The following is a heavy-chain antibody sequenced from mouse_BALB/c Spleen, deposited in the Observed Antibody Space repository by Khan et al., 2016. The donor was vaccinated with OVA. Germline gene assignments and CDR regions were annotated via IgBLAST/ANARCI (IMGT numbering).Heavy chain of an antibody. CDR3: ARGNYYGSTSWFGY. CDR2: ILPGSNST. CDR1: GYTFSSYW. Sequence: QVQLKESGAELMKPGASVKISCKATGYTFSSYWIEWVKQRPGHGLEWIGEILPGSNSTNYNERFKGKATITADTSSNTAYMQLSSLTSEDSAIYYRARGNYYGSTSWFGYWGQGTLVTVSA. V-gene: IGHV1-9*01. D-gene: IGHD1-1*01. J-gene: IGHJ3*01.